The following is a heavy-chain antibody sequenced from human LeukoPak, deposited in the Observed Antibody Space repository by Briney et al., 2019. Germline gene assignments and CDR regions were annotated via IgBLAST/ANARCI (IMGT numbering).Heavy chain of an antibody. J-gene: IGHJ4*02. D-gene: IGHD1-26*01. CDR1: GGSISSSSYY. V-gene: IGHV4-39*01. Sequence: SETLSLTCTVSGGSISSSSYYWDWLRQPPGKGLEWIGSIYYTGSAYYNPSLKSRVTISVDTSKNQFSLKLNSVTAADTAVYYCASGMGATPHWGQGTLVTVSS. CDR2: IYYTGSA. CDR3: ASGMGATPH.